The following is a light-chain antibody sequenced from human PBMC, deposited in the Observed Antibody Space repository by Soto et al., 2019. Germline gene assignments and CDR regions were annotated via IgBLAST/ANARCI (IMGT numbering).Light chain of an antibody. CDR3: QVWDSTSAHRYV. V-gene: IGLV3-21*02. Sequence: SYELTQPPSVSVAPGQTARITCGGNNIGSKSVHWYQQKPGQAPMLVVYDDSDRPSGIPERFSGSNSGNTATLTISRVEAGDEADYHCQVWDSTSAHRYVFGTGTTVTVL. J-gene: IGLJ1*01. CDR2: DDS. CDR1: NIGSKS.